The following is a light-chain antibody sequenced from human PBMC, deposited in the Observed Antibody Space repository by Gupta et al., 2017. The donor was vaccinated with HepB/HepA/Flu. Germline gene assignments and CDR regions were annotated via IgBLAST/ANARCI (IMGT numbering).Light chain of an antibody. V-gene: IGKV4-1*01. Sequence: MVMTQPPDFLAVSLGERATINCKSSQSIVFDGNNKNYLAWYQQKHGQPPNLLIHWASTRESGVPDRSTGSGSGTDFTLTISSLQAEDVAVYYCQHYYGTLSTFGQGTKVEIK. CDR2: WAS. CDR3: QHYYGTLST. J-gene: IGKJ1*01. CDR1: QSIVFDGNNKNY.